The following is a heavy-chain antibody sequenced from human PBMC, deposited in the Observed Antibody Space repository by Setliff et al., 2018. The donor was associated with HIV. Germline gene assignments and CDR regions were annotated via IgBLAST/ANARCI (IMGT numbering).Heavy chain of an antibody. J-gene: IGHJ4*02. CDR2: VNSDESST. CDR1: GFTFSSYW. CDR3: TRGGSSFLGY. Sequence: SLRLSCAASGFTFSSYWMHWVRQVPGKGLVWVSRVNSDESSTNYADSVKGRFTISRDNAKNTLYLQMNSLRAEDTAVYYCTRGGSSFLGYWGQGTLVTVSS. V-gene: IGHV3-74*01. D-gene: IGHD6-6*01.